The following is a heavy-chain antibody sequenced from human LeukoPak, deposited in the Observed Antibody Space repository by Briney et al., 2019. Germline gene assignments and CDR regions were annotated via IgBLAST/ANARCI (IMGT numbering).Heavy chain of an antibody. J-gene: IGHJ4*02. V-gene: IGHV3-7*01. CDR3: ARGGSRYVN. CDR1: GFTFSSNW. CDR2: IKQEGSEK. Sequence: GGSLRLSCAASGFTFSSNWMSWVRQAPGKGLEWVANIKQEGSEKYYVDSVKGRFSISRDNAKNSLYLQMNSLRAEDTAVYYCARGGSRYVNWGQGTLVTVSS. D-gene: IGHD3-22*01.